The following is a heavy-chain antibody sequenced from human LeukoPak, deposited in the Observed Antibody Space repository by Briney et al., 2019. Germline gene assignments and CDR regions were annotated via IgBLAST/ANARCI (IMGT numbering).Heavy chain of an antibody. CDR1: GGSISSYY. V-gene: IGHV4-59*08. J-gene: IGHJ4*02. CDR2: IYYSGST. Sequence: SETLSLTCTVSGGSISSYYWSWIRQPPGKGLEWIGYIYYSGSTNYNPSLKSRVTISVDTSKNQFSLKLSSVTAADTAVYYCARHSYYYDSSGPFDYWGQGTLVTVSS. CDR3: ARHSYYYDSSGPFDY. D-gene: IGHD3-22*01.